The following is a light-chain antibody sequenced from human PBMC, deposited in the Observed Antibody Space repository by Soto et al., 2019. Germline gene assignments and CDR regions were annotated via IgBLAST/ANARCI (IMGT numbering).Light chain of an antibody. V-gene: IGKV1-39*01. CDR2: TAS. CDR3: QQSYSTAIN. CDR1: QTIIRY. J-gene: IGKJ5*01. Sequence: DIQMTQSPSSLSASVGDRATITCRASQTIIRYLNWYQQESGKAPKLLISTASSLRSGVPSRFSGSGSGTEFTNTINRLHPEVFPTYHCQQSYSTAINFGKGTRLEIK.